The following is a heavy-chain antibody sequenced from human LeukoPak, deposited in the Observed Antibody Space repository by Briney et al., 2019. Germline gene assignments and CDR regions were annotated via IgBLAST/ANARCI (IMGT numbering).Heavy chain of an antibody. D-gene: IGHD3-10*01. V-gene: IGHV3-49*04. J-gene: IGHJ4*02. Sequence: GGSLRLSCTASGFTFGDYAMSWVRQAPGKGLEWVGFIRSKAYGGTTEYAASVKGRFTISRDDSKSIAYLQMNSLKTEDTAVYYCTREAYGSGSSDNYWGQGTLVTVSS. CDR1: GFTFGDYA. CDR3: TREAYGSGSSDNY. CDR2: IRSKAYGGTT.